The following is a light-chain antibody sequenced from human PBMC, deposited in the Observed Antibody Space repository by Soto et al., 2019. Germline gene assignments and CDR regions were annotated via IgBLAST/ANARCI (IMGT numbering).Light chain of an antibody. J-gene: IGKJ5*01. CDR1: QSVSSSY. CDR2: GAS. CDR3: HQYNNWPPST. V-gene: IGKV3-20*01. Sequence: EIVLTQSPGTLSLSPGERATLSCRASQSVSSSYLAWYQQKPGQAPRLLIYGASRRATGIPDRFSGSGSGTDFTLTISRLEPEDFAVYYCHQYNNWPPSTFGQGTRLEI.